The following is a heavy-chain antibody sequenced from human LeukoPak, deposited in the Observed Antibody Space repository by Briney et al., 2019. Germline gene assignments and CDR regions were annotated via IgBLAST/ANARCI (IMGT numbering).Heavy chain of an antibody. CDR1: GFTFSSYS. D-gene: IGHD1-1*01. V-gene: IGHV3-48*04. CDR2: INSDNTI. CDR3: ARENWSVDY. Sequence: GGSLRLSCGASGFTFSSYSMNWVRQAPGKGLEWVSYINSDNTIYYADSVKGRFTISRDNAKNSLYLQMNSLRAEDTAVYYCARENWSVDYWGQGTLVTVSS. J-gene: IGHJ4*02.